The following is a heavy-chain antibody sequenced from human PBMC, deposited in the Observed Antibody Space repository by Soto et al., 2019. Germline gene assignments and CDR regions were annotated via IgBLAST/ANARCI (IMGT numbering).Heavy chain of an antibody. Sequence: SETLSLTCAVYGGSFSGYYWSWIRQPPGKGLEWIGEINHSGSTNYNPSLKSRVTISVDTSKNQFSLKLSSVTAADTAVYYCATRTAYSSSWSHNWFDPWGQGTLVTVSS. D-gene: IGHD6-13*01. CDR1: GGSFSGYY. CDR2: INHSGST. CDR3: ATRTAYSSSWSHNWFDP. V-gene: IGHV4-34*01. J-gene: IGHJ5*02.